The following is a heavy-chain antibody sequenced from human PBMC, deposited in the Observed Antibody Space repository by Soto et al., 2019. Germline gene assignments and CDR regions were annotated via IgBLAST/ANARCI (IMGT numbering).Heavy chain of an antibody. CDR3: ARAYRSLNNWFDH. D-gene: IGHD6-13*01. CDR2: IYYSGST. CDR1: GGSISSGDYY. V-gene: IGHV4-30-4*01. Sequence: PSETLSLTCTVSGGSISSGDYYWSWIRQPPGKGLEWIGYIYYSGSTYYNPSLKSRVTISVDTSKNQFSLKLSSVTAADTAVYYCARAYRSLNNWFDHWGQGTLVTVSS. J-gene: IGHJ5*02.